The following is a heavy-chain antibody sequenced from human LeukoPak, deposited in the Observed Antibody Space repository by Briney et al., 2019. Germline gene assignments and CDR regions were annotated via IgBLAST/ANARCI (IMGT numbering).Heavy chain of an antibody. V-gene: IGHV3-30*03. CDR2: ISYDGSNK. J-gene: IGHJ4*02. D-gene: IGHD1-26*01. CDR3: AGNVGLWPLY. CDR1: GFTFSSYG. Sequence: GGSLRLSCAASGFTFSSYGMHWVRQAPGKGLEWVAVISYDGSNKYYADSVKGRFTISRDNSKNTLYLQMNSLRAEDTAVYYCAGNVGLWPLYWGQGTLVTVSS.